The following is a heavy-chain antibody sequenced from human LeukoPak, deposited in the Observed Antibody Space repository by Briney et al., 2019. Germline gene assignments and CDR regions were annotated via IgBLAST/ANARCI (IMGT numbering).Heavy chain of an antibody. CDR1: GASISSSHYY. J-gene: IGHJ3*02. V-gene: IGHV4-39*01. D-gene: IGHD7-27*01. CDR2: FYYGGST. Sequence: SETLSLTCTVSGASISSSHYYWGWIRQPPGKGLEWIGSFYYGGSTNYNPSLKSRVTISVDTSKNQFSLNLSSLTAADTAVFYCARHRAITGGDAFDIWGQGTMVTVSS. CDR3: ARHRAITGGDAFDI.